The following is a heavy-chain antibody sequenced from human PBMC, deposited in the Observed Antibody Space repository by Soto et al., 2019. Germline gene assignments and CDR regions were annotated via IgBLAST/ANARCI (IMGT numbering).Heavy chain of an antibody. Sequence: SETLSLTCTVSGGSISSADFFRTWLRQPPGKGLEWLGYIYYSGTTYYNPSLKGRLIISIDTSRNQFSLKLSSVTAADTAVYYCARDQSGSYADYWGQGTLVTVSS. V-gene: IGHV4-30-4*02. J-gene: IGHJ4*02. CDR1: GGSISSADFF. CDR3: ARDQSGSYADY. CDR2: IYYSGTT. D-gene: IGHD1-26*01.